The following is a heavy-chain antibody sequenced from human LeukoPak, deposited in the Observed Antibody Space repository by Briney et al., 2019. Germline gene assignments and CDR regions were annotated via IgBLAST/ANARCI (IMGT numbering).Heavy chain of an antibody. CDR1: GYTFIDYY. D-gene: IGHD6-19*01. CDR2: MNPNRGDT. V-gene: IGHV1-2*06. J-gene: IGHJ2*01. Sequence: GASVKLTCKASGYTFIDYYLHRLRQAPGQGLEWMGRMNPNRGDTKPAQKFQGRVTMTRDTSIGVAYMELRSLHSDDTAVYYCARNPDEHWLDESENWYFDLWGSGTLVTVSS. CDR3: ARNPDEHWLDESENWYFDL.